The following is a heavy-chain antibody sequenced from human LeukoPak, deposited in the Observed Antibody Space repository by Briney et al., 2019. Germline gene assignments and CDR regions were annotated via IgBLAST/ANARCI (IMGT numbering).Heavy chain of an antibody. CDR3: ARRLGNWFDL. V-gene: IGHV4-59*08. Sequence: SETLSLTCAVSGGSISTYYWSWIRQPPGKGLEWIGYIYYSGSTKYNPSLKSRVTISVDTSKNQFSFNLSSVTAADTAVYYCARRLGNWFDLWGQGALVIVSS. J-gene: IGHJ5*02. CDR2: IYYSGST. CDR1: GGSISTYY.